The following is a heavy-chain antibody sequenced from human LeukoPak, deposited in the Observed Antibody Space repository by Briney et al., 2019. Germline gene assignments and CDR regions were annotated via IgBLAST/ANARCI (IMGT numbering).Heavy chain of an antibody. Sequence: PGGSLRLSCAASGFTFSSYAMSWVRQAPGKGLEWVAVISYDGSNKYYADSVKGRFTISRDNSKNTLYLQMNSLRAEDTAVYYCARDLGGLAVAGYFDYWGQGTLVTVSS. CDR3: ARDLGGLAVAGYFDY. V-gene: IGHV3-30-3*01. D-gene: IGHD6-19*01. CDR2: ISYDGSNK. J-gene: IGHJ4*02. CDR1: GFTFSSYA.